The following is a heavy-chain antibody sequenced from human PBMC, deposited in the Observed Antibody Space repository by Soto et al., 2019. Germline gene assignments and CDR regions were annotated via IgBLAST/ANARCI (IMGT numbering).Heavy chain of an antibody. V-gene: IGHV4-31*03. J-gene: IGHJ4*02. CDR1: GGSISSGDYY. Sequence: SETLSLTCTVSGGSISSGDYYWSWIRQHPGKGLEWIGCIYYSGSTYYNPSLKSRVTISVDTSKNQFSLKLSSVTAADTAVYYCARWPQLKPRFDYWGQGTLVTAPQ. CDR3: ARWPQLKPRFDY. CDR2: IYYSGST. D-gene: IGHD1-1*01.